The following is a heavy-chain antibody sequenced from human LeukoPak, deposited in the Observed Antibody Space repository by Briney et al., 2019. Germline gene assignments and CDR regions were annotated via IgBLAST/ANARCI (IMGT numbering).Heavy chain of an antibody. V-gene: IGHV1-18*01. CDR3: ARYYYCSGGSCYSFLSY. D-gene: IGHD2-15*01. CDR2: ISAYNGNT. Sequence: ASVKVSCNAAGYTFTNYGSGWGRQAPGQGREWMVWISAYNGNTNYAQKFQGRVTMTTDTSTSTAYMELRSLRSDDTAVYYCARYYYCSGGSCYSFLSYWGQGTLVTVSS. CDR1: GYTFTNYG. J-gene: IGHJ4*02.